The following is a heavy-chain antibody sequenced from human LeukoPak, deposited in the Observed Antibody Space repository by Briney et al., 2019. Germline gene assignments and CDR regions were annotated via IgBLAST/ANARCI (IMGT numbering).Heavy chain of an antibody. Sequence: GRSLRLSCAASGFTFSSYAMHWVRQAPGKGLEWVAVISYDGSNKYYADSVKGRFTISRDNSKNTLYLQMNSLRAEDTAVYYCARGRGPKLFGTKTGFAPWGQGTLVTVS. CDR1: GFTFSSYA. CDR2: ISYDGSNK. V-gene: IGHV3-30-3*01. D-gene: IGHD3-16*01. CDR3: ARGRGPKLFGTKTGFAP. J-gene: IGHJ5*02.